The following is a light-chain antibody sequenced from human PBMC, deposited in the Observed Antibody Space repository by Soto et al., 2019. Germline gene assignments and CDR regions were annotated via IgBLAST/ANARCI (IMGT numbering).Light chain of an antibody. V-gene: IGLV2-8*01. CDR2: EVS. J-gene: IGLJ2*01. CDR3: SSYAGSNNPHVV. CDR1: SSDVGVYNY. Sequence: QTVVTQPPSASGSPGQSVTISCTGTSSDVGVYNYVSWYQQHQGKAPKVMIYEVSKRPSGVPDRFSGSKSGNTASLTVSGLQAEDEAYYYCSSYAGSNNPHVVFGGGTKLTVL.